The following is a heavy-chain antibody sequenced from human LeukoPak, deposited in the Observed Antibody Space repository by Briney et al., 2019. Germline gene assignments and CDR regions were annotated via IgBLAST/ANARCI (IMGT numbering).Heavy chain of an antibody. CDR2: IKQDGSEK. V-gene: IGHV3-7*03. CDR1: GFSLSGHW. J-gene: IGHJ4*02. D-gene: IGHD2-15*01. Sequence: PGGSLRLSCAASGFSLSGHWMTWVRQAPGKGLEWVANIKQDGSEKFYVDSVKGRFTISRDNAKNSLYLQMDSLSAEDTALYYCASDAGYLIENWGQGTLVTVSS. CDR3: ASDAGYLIEN.